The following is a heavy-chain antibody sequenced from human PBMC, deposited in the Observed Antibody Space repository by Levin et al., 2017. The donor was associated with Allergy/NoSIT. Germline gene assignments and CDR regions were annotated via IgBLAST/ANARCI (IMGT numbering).Heavy chain of an antibody. D-gene: IGHD2-2*01. CDR2: INHSGST. V-gene: IGHV4-34*01. CDR1: GGSFSGYY. CDR3: ARAPIVVVPAAMAPSIAVAASPFDY. Sequence: PSETLSLTCAVYGGSFSGYYWSWIRQPPGKGLEWIGEINHSGSTNYNPSLKSRVTISVDTSKNQFSLKLSSVTAADTAVYYCARAPIVVVPAAMAPSIAVAASPFDYWGQGTLVTVSS. J-gene: IGHJ4*02.